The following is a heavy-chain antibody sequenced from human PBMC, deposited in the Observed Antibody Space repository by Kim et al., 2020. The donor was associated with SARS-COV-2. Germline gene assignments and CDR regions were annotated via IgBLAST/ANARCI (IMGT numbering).Heavy chain of an antibody. V-gene: IGHV3-23*01. J-gene: IGHJ3*02. CDR1: GFTFSSYA. D-gene: IGHD6-6*01. Sequence: GGSLRLSCAASGFTFSSYAMSWVRQAPGKGLEWVSAISGSGGSTYYADSVKGWFTISRDNSKNTLYLQMNSLRAEDTAVYYCAKVGGGSSSSVAAFDIWGQGTMVTVSS. CDR3: AKVGGGSSSSVAAFDI. CDR2: ISGSGGST.